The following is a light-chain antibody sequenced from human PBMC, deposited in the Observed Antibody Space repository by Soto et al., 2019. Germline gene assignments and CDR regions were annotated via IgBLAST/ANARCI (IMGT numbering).Light chain of an antibody. J-gene: IGKJ1*01. Sequence: ETVLTQSPGTLSLSPGERATLSCRASQSVRSSFLAWYQQKPGQAPRLLIYGASSRATGIPDRFSGSRSGPDFTLTISRLEPEEFAVYYCQQYGRSPWTFGQGTKVEIK. CDR2: GAS. CDR3: QQYGRSPWT. CDR1: QSVRSSF. V-gene: IGKV3-20*01.